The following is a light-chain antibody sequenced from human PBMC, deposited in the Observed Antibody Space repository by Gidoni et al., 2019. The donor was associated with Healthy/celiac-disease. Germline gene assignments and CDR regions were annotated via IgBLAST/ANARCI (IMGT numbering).Light chain of an antibody. Sequence: EIVLTQSPATLSLSPGERATLSCRASQSVSSYLAWYQPKPGQAPRLLIYDASNRATGIPARFSGSGSGTDFTLTISSLEPEDFAVYYCQQRSNWVFTFGPGTKVDIK. CDR2: DAS. CDR3: QQRSNWVFT. CDR1: QSVSSY. V-gene: IGKV3-11*01. J-gene: IGKJ3*01.